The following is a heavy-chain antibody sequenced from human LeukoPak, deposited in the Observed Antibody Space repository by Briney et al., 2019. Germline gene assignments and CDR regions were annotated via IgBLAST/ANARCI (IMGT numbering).Heavy chain of an antibody. D-gene: IGHD1-7*01. J-gene: IGHJ4*02. Sequence: VRSLRLSCAASGFTFSSYGIHWVRQAPGKGLEWVAVISYDGSNKYYADSVKGRFTISRDNSKNTLYLQTNSLRAEDTAVYYCAKAPHSELLLIDFWGQGTLVTVSS. V-gene: IGHV3-30*18. CDR2: ISYDGSNK. CDR3: AKAPHSELLLIDF. CDR1: GFTFSSYG.